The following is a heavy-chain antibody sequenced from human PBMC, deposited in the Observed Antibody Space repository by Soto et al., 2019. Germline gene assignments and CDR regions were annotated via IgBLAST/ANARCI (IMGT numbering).Heavy chain of an antibody. Sequence: QVQLVQSGAEMKKPGSSVKVSCQSSGGTFNTYAMNWVRQAPGQGPEWMGDISPMFGAANYAPKFQGRVTITADESTCTSYMQLSSLTSEDTALYFCAREVHVHTPAFVYWGQGTLVTVSS. V-gene: IGHV1-69*19. D-gene: IGHD3-10*02. CDR1: GGTFNTYA. CDR2: ISPMFGAA. CDR3: AREVHVHTPAFVY. J-gene: IGHJ4*02.